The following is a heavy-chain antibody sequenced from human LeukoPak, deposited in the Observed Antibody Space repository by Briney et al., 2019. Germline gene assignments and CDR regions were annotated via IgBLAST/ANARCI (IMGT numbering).Heavy chain of an antibody. CDR1: GGSISSGGYF. V-gene: IGHV4-31*03. J-gene: IGHJ5*01. Sequence: SETLSLTCTVSGGSISSGGYFWSWIRQHPGKGLEWIAYIYDSGRINYNPSLESRVTISLDTSKNQFSLKLSSVTAADTAVYYCARAFRSNPYNWFDSWGQGTLVTVSS. CDR2: IYDSGRI. CDR3: ARAFRSNPYNWFDS.